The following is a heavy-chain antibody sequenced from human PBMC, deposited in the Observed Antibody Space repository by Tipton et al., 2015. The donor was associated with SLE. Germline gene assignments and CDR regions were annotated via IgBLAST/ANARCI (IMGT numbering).Heavy chain of an antibody. CDR3: ARHAGGSSWPYFDY. CDR1: TFSSYA. V-gene: IGHV4-39*07. Sequence: TFSSYAMSWVRQPPGKGLEWIGSIYYSGSTYYNPSLKSRVTISVDTSKNQFSLKLSSVTAADTAVYYCARHAGGSSWPYFDYWGQGTLVTVSS. J-gene: IGHJ4*02. D-gene: IGHD6-13*01. CDR2: IYYSGST.